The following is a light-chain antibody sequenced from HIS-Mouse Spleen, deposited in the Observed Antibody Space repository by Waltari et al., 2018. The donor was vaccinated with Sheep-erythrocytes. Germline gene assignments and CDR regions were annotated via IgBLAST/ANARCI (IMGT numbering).Light chain of an antibody. Sequence: SAPPQPRSVSGSPGQSVTISCTGTSSDVGGYNYVSWYQQHPGKAPKLMIYDVSKRPSGVPDRFSGSKSGHTASLTISGLQAEDEADYYCCSYAGSYNHVFATGTKVTVL. J-gene: IGLJ1*01. CDR2: DVS. V-gene: IGLV2-11*01. CDR1: SSDVGGYNY. CDR3: CSYAGSYNHV.